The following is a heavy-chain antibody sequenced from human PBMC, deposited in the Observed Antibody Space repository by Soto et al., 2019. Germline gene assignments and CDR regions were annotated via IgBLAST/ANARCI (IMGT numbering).Heavy chain of an antibody. CDR1: GFTFSSYG. Sequence: GGSLRLSCAASGFTFSSYGMHWVRQAPGKGLEWVAVIWYDGSNKYYADSVKGRFTISRDNSKNTLYLQMNSLRAEDTAVYYCARGGVAGEDWLDPWGQGTLVTVSS. V-gene: IGHV3-33*01. J-gene: IGHJ5*02. CDR2: IWYDGSNK. CDR3: ARGGVAGEDWLDP. D-gene: IGHD6-19*01.